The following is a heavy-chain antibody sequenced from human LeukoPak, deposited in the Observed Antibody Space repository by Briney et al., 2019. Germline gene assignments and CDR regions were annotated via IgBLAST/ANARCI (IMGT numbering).Heavy chain of an antibody. D-gene: IGHD5-12*01. CDR1: GFTFSGSA. Sequence: GGSLRLSCAASGFTFSGSAMHWVRQASGKGLEWVGRIRSKANSYATAYAASVKGRFTISRDNSKNTLYLQMNSLRAEDTAVYYCAKVRSFIVATEFDYWGQGTLVTVSS. CDR3: AKVRSFIVATEFDY. V-gene: IGHV3-73*01. J-gene: IGHJ4*02. CDR2: IRSKANSYAT.